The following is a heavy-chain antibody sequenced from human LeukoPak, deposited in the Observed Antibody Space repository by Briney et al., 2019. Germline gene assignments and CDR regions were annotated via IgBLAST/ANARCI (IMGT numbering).Heavy chain of an antibody. Sequence: ASVKVSCKASGYTFTDYYMHWVRQAPGQGLEWKGWINPNSGGTNYAHKFQGRVTMTRDTSISTAYMELRRLRSDDTAVYYCARGGSSSWADAFDIWGQGTMVTVSS. CDR1: GYTFTDYY. V-gene: IGHV1-2*07. D-gene: IGHD6-13*01. CDR2: INPNSGGT. CDR3: ARGGSSSWADAFDI. J-gene: IGHJ3*02.